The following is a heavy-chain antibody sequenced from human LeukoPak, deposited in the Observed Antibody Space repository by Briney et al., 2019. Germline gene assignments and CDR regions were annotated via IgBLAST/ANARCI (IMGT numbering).Heavy chain of an antibody. CDR3: ARGSRPLGY. Sequence: SETLSLTCAVYGGSFSGYYWSWIRQPPGKGLEWIGEINHSGGTNYNPSLKSRVTISVDTSKNQFSLKLSSVTAADTAVYYCARGSRPLGYWGQGALVTVSS. V-gene: IGHV4-34*01. CDR2: INHSGGT. J-gene: IGHJ4*02. CDR1: GGSFSGYY.